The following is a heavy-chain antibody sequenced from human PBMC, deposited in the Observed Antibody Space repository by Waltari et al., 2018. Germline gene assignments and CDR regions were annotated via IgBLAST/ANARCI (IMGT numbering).Heavy chain of an antibody. D-gene: IGHD3-22*01. J-gene: IGHJ4*02. V-gene: IGHV3-53*01. CDR1: GFTVSSNY. CDR2: IYSGGST. CDR3: ARESYYYDSSGYPS. Sequence: EVQLVESGGGLIQPGGSLRLSCAASGFTVSSNYMSWVRQAPGKGLEWVSVIYSGGSTYYADSVKGRFTISRDNSKNTLYLQMNSLRAEDTAVYYCARESYYYDSSGYPSWGQETLVTVSS.